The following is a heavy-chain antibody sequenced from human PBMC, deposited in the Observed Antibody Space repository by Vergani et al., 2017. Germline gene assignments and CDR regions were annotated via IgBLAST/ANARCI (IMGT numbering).Heavy chain of an antibody. J-gene: IGHJ6*03. CDR2: ISSSSSYI. D-gene: IGHD4-11*01. V-gene: IGHV3-21*01. CDR1: GFTFSSYS. Sequence: EVQLVESGGGLVKPGGSLRLSCAASGFTFSSYSMNWVRQAPGKGLEWVSSISSSSSYIYYADSVKGRFTISGDNAKNSLYLQMNSLRAEDTAVYYCARDTVTTDYYYYMDVWGKGTTVTVSS. CDR3: ARDTVTTDYYYYMDV.